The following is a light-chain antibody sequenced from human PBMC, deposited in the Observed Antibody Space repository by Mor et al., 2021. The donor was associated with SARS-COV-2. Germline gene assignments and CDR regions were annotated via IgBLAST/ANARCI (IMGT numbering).Light chain of an antibody. Sequence: APRLLIYGASTRATGVPDRFSGSGSGTEFTLTISSLQSEDFAVYWCQQYDSQYTFGQGTKLEIK. CDR3: QQYDSQYT. CDR2: GAS. J-gene: IGKJ2*01. V-gene: IGKV3-15*01.